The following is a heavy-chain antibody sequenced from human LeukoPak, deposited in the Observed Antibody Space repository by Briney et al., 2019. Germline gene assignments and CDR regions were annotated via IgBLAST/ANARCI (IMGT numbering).Heavy chain of an antibody. CDR3: ARGVEPLAANTLAY. CDR2: LYSDGNT. J-gene: IGHJ4*02. D-gene: IGHD1-14*01. CDR1: GFIDITKD. V-gene: IGHV3-53*01. Sequence: GGSLRLPCAASGFIDITKDITWVRQASGKGLEWVSVLYSDGNTKYADSVQGRFTISRDNSKNALYLEMNSLSPDDSAVYYCARGVEPLAANTLAYWGQGTLVTVSS.